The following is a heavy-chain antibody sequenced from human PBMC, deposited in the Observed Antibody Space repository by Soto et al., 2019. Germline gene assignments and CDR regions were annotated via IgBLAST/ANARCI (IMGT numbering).Heavy chain of an antibody. J-gene: IGHJ3*02. V-gene: IGHV1-69*13. CDR1: GGTFSSYA. Sequence: SVKVSCKASGGTFSSYAISWVRQAPGHGLEWMGGIIPIFGTANYAQKFQGRVTITADESTSTAYMELSSLRSEDTAVYYCARDSQCTNGVCYDDAFDIWGQGTMVTVSS. D-gene: IGHD2-8*01. CDR2: IIPIFGTA. CDR3: ARDSQCTNGVCYDDAFDI.